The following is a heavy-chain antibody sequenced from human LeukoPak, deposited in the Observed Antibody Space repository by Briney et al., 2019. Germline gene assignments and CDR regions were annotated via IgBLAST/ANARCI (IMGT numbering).Heavy chain of an antibody. CDR1: GGSLSSGGYY. D-gene: IGHD3-3*01. Sequence: SQTLSLTCTVSGGSLSSGGYYWSWIRQHPGKGLEWLGYIYYSGSTYYNPSLKSRVTISVDTSKNQFSLKLSSVTAADTAVYYCASSAGTYDFWSGYYNGWFDPWGQGTLVTVSS. J-gene: IGHJ5*02. V-gene: IGHV4-31*03. CDR3: ASSAGTYDFWSGYYNGWFDP. CDR2: IYYSGST.